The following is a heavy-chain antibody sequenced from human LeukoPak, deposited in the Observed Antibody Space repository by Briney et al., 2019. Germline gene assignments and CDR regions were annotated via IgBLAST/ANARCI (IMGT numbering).Heavy chain of an antibody. CDR1: GFTFSSYA. CDR3: AKVPRRGFWSGPYFDY. CDR2: ISGSGGST. D-gene: IGHD3-3*01. J-gene: IGHJ4*02. Sequence: GGSLRLSCAASGFTFSSYAMSWVRQAPGKGLEWVSAISGSGGSTYYANSVKGRFTISRDNSKNTLYLQMNSLRAEDTAVYYCAKVPRRGFWSGPYFDYWGQGTLVTVSS. V-gene: IGHV3-23*01.